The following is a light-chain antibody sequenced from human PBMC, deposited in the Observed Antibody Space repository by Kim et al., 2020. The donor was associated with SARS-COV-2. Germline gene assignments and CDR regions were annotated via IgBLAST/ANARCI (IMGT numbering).Light chain of an antibody. CDR2: DDS. Sequence: GQRVTNSCSGSTSNSEKKYVDWYQQLPGTAPKLLLYDDSQRPSGVPDRFSGSKSGTSASLAISGLQSEDEADYYCAAWDDSLIGMLFGGGTQLTVL. CDR3: AAWDDSLIGML. V-gene: IGLV1-44*01. J-gene: IGLJ2*01. CDR1: TSNSEKKY.